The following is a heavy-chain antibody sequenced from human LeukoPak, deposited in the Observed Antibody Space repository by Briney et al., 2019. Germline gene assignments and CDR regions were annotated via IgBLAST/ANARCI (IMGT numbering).Heavy chain of an antibody. CDR1: GFTFSSYG. Sequence: GGSLRLSCAASGFTFSSYGMHWVRQGPGKGLKWVAFIRYDGSNKYYAESVKGRFTISRDNSKNTLYLQMNSLRAEDAAVYYCAKDLEMATKSDNWFDPWGQGTLVTVSS. CDR3: AKDLEMATKSDNWFDP. V-gene: IGHV3-30*02. D-gene: IGHD5-24*01. J-gene: IGHJ5*02. CDR2: IRYDGSNK.